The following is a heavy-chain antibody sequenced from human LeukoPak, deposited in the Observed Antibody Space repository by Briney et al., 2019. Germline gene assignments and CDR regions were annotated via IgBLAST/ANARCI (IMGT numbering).Heavy chain of an antibody. Sequence: GGSLRLSCAASGFTFSNSWFHWVRQAPGKGLVWVSRINPDGGSIGYADSVKGRFTISRDNAKNSLYLQMNSLRDEDTAVYYCARDQTPHYYDSSGYYRNDAFDIWGQGTMVTVSS. CDR2: INPDGGSI. CDR3: ARDQTPHYYDSSGYYRNDAFDI. CDR1: GFTFSNSW. D-gene: IGHD3-22*01. V-gene: IGHV3-74*01. J-gene: IGHJ3*02.